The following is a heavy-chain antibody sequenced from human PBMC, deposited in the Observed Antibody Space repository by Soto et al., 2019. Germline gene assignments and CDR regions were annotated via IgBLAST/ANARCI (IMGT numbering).Heavy chain of an antibody. D-gene: IGHD1-26*01. V-gene: IGHV1-69*01. J-gene: IGHJ4*02. CDR2: IIPIFGTA. Sequence: QVQLVQSGAEVKKPGSSVKVSCKASGGTFSSYAISWVRQAPGQGLEWMGGIIPIFGTANYAQKFQGRVTITAGESTSTAYMELSSLRSEDTAVYYCARVMTGGWALSDRVGLDYWGQGTLVTVSS. CDR1: GGTFSSYA. CDR3: ARVMTGGWALSDRVGLDY.